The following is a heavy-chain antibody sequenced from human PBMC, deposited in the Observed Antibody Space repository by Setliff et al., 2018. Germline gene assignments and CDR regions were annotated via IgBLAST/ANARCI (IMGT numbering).Heavy chain of an antibody. V-gene: IGHV3-53*01. CDR2: LDNDGST. Sequence: PGGSLRLSCAASGVTVSAYDMSWVRQAPGKGLEWVSLLDNDGSTYYSDSVKGRFTISRGTSKNTLYLQMSSLRTEDTAVYYCRLWFGELLRDYWGHGTTVTVSS. CDR3: RLWFGELLRDY. D-gene: IGHD3-10*01. CDR1: GVTVSAYD. J-gene: IGHJ4*03.